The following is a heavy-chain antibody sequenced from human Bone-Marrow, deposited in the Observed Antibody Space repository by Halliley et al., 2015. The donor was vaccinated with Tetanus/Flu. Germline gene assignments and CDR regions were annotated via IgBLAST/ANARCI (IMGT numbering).Heavy chain of an antibody. CDR3: GRGLGGPSFDS. D-gene: IGHD3-16*01. V-gene: IGHV3-53*01. J-gene: IGHJ4*02. CDR2: ICSGDTT. Sequence: EWGSNICSGDTTPYADSVRGRLTISRDNSKNTLFLQMGSLGAEATAVYPCGRGLGGPSFDSWGQGTLVTVSS.